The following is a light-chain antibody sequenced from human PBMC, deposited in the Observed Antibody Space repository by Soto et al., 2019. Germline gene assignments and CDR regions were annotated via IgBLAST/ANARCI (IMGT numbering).Light chain of an antibody. CDR3: QQTYSTPPT. CDR2: GAS. V-gene: IGKV1-39*01. CDR1: QGIRND. J-gene: IGKJ1*01. Sequence: IQLTQSPSSLSASVGYRVTITGWASQGIRNDLGWYQHKPGKAPKLLIYGASNLETGVPSRFSGSGSGTDFTLTISSLQPEDFATYYCQQTYSTPPTFGQGTKVDIK.